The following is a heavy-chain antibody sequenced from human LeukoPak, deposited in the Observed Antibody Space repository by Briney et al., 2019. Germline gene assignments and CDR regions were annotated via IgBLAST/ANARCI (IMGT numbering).Heavy chain of an antibody. D-gene: IGHD1-26*01. V-gene: IGHV3-30*02. J-gene: IGHJ4*02. CDR1: GFPFSTYG. CDR3: AKDRSGSYSQGLDY. Sequence: GGSLRLSCAASGFPFSTYGMHWVRQAPGKGLEWVACIRYDGSNKYYADSVKGRFTISRDNSKNTLYLQMNSLRAEDTAVFYCAKDRSGSYSQGLDYWGQGTLVTVSS. CDR2: IRYDGSNK.